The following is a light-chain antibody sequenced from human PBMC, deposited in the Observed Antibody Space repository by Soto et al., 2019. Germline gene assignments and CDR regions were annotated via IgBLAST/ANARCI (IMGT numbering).Light chain of an antibody. J-gene: IGKJ3*01. CDR3: QHYNSWPFT. CDR1: QAVSSN. V-gene: IGKV3-15*01. CDR2: AAS. Sequence: EIVVTQSPATLSVSPGERATLSCRASQAVSSNLAWYQQKPGQAPRLLIYAASTRAAGIPDRFSGSGSGTGFTLTITSLQSEDFAVYYCQHYNSWPFTFGPGTKVDIK.